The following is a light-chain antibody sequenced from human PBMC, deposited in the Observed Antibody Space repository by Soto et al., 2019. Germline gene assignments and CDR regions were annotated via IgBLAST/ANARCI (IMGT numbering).Light chain of an antibody. J-gene: IGKJ3*01. CDR2: GAC. Sequence: EIVMTQSPATLSVSPGERATLSCRASQSVSSNLAWYQQKPGQAPRLLIYGACTSATGIPARFSGSGSGTEFTLTISSLQSEDFAVYYCQQYNNWPPPTFGPGTKVDIK. V-gene: IGKV3D-15*01. CDR3: QQYNNWPPPT. CDR1: QSVSSN.